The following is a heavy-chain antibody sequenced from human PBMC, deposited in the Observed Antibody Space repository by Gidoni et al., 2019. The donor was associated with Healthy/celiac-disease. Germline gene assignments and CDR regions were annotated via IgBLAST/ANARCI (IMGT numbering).Heavy chain of an antibody. Sequence: EVQLVESGGGLVTPGGSLRLSCAASGFTFSSYSMNWVRQAPGKGLEWVSSISSSSSYIYYADSVKGRFTISRDNAKNSLYLQMNSLRAEDTAVYYCARGSNTAMALSDYWGQGTLVTVSS. D-gene: IGHD5-18*01. J-gene: IGHJ4*02. CDR2: ISSSSSYI. V-gene: IGHV3-21*01. CDR1: GFTFSSYS. CDR3: ARGSNTAMALSDY.